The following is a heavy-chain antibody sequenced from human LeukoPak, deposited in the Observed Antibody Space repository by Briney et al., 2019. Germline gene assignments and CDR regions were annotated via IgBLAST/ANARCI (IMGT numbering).Heavy chain of an antibody. V-gene: IGHV4-39*07. Sequence: SETLSLTCTVSGGSISITRYYWGWIRQPPGKGLEWIASMYSSGTTYYNPSLKSRVTISVDTSKNQFSLKLSSVTAADTAVYYCARDGIAAAGPYKKYYYYYMDVWGKGTTVTISS. CDR3: ARDGIAAAGPYKKYYYYYMDV. CDR2: MYSSGTT. J-gene: IGHJ6*03. D-gene: IGHD6-13*01. CDR1: GGSISITRYY.